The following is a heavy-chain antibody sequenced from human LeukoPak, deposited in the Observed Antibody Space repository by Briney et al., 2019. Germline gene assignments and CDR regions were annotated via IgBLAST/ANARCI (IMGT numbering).Heavy chain of an antibody. CDR1: GYTFTSYD. V-gene: IGHV1-8*01. CDR2: MNPNSGNT. CDR3: ARRKFGYDDAFDI. D-gene: IGHD5-12*01. Sequence: ASAKVSCKASGYTFTSYDINWVRQATGQGLEWMGWMNPNSGNTGYAQKFQGRVTMTRNTSISTAYMELSSLRSEDTAVYYCARRKFGYDDAFDIWGQGIMVTVSS. J-gene: IGHJ3*02.